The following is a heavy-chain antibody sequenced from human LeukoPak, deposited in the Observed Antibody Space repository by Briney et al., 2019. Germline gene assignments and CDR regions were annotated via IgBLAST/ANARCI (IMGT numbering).Heavy chain of an antibody. D-gene: IGHD6-6*01. CDR3: ARRSTISARLFDS. J-gene: IGHJ4*02. V-gene: IGHV5-51*01. CDR1: GYSFTSYW. CDR2: IYPGDPDT. Sequence: GESLKISCKGAGYSFTSYWIGWVRQVPGKGLEWMGIIYPGDPDTRYSPSFQGQVTISADKSISTAYLQWSSLKASDTAMYYCARRSTISARLFDSWGQGTLVTVSS.